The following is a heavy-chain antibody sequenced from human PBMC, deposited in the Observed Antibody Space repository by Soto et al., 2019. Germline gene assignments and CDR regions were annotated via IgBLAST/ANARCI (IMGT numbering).Heavy chain of an antibody. CDR3: AKDLVRRDGYNFFWPEYFQH. J-gene: IGHJ1*01. D-gene: IGHD5-12*01. CDR1: GFTFSSYA. V-gene: IGHV3-23*01. Sequence: GGSLRLSCAASGFTFSSYAMSWVRQAPGKGLEWVSAISGSDGSTYYADSVKGRFTISRDNSKNTLYLQMNSLRAEDTAVYYCAKDLVRRDGYNFFWPEYFQHWGQGTLVTVSS. CDR2: ISGSDGST.